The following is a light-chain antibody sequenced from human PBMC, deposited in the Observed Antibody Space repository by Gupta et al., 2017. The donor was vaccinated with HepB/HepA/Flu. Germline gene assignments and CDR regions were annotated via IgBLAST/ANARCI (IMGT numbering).Light chain of an antibody. CDR3: QQYYSAPFA. CDR2: WAS. CDR1: QSVLYSSNNKNY. V-gene: IGKV4-1*01. Sequence: DSVMTQSPDSLAVSLGERATINCKSSQSVLYSSNNKNYLAWYQQKPGQPPKLLIYWASTRESGVPDRFSGSGSGTDFALTISSLQAEDVAVYYCQQYYSAPFAFGGGTKVEI. J-gene: IGKJ4*01.